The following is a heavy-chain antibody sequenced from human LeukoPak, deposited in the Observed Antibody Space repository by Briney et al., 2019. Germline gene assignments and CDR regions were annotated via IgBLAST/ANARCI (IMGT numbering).Heavy chain of an antibody. Sequence: GGSLRLSCAASGFTFSSYGMHWVRQAPGKGLEWVSFIRYDGTIKYYADSVKGRFTISRDNSKNTLYLQMNSLRAEDTAVYYCARGPSGYHNTGGQGTLVTVSS. V-gene: IGHV3-30*02. J-gene: IGHJ4*02. CDR2: IRYDGTIK. D-gene: IGHD5-12*01. CDR1: GFTFSSYG. CDR3: ARGPSGYHNT.